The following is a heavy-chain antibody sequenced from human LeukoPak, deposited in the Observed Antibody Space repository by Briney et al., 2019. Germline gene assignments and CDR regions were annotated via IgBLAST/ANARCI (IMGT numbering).Heavy chain of an antibody. CDR2: INHSGST. V-gene: IGHV4-34*01. CDR3: ARDRVDTAHVDY. CDR1: GGSFSGYY. Sequence: PSETLSLTCAVYGGSFSGYYWSWIRQPPGKGLEWIGEINHSGSTNYNPSLKSRVTISVDTSKNQFSLKLSSVTAADTAVYYCARDRVDTAHVDYWGQGTLVTVSS. D-gene: IGHD5-18*01. J-gene: IGHJ4*02.